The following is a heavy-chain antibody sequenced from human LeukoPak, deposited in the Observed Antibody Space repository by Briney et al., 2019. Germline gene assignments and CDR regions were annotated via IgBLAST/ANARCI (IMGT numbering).Heavy chain of an antibody. Sequence: SETLSLTCTVSGGSISSSSYYWGWIRQPPGKGLEWIGSIYYSGSTYYNPSLKSRVTISVDTPKNQFSLKVSSVTAADTAVYYCAREAYYDSSGYYQRVFDYWGQGTLVTVSS. D-gene: IGHD3-22*01. J-gene: IGHJ4*02. CDR2: IYYSGST. CDR1: GGSISSSSYY. CDR3: AREAYYDSSGYYQRVFDY. V-gene: IGHV4-39*02.